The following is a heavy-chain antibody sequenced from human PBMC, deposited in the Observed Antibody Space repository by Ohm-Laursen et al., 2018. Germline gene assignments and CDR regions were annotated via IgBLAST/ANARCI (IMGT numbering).Heavy chain of an antibody. CDR2: IRSKANSYAT. D-gene: IGHD6-19*01. CDR1: GFTFSGSA. J-gene: IGHJ4*02. V-gene: IGHV3-73*01. Sequence: SLRLSCSASGFTFSGSAMHWVRQASGKGLEWVGRIRSKANSYATAYAASVKGRFTISRDDSKNTAYLQMNSLKTEDTAVYYCTRHKGYSSGWVWGQGTLVTVSS. CDR3: TRHKGYSSGWV.